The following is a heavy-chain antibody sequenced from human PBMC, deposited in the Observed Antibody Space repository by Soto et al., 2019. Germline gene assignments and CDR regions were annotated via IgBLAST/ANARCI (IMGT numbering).Heavy chain of an antibody. J-gene: IGHJ5*02. CDR1: GVSIHNSHSF. V-gene: IGHV4-39*02. CDR2: VYHSGGS. Sequence: SETLSLTCAVSGVSIHNSHSFWGWIRQPPGKGLEFIGSVYHSGGSYYNPSLKGRVTISVDTSNNQISLRVNSVTAADTAVYYCGRVVEGATRHTDSDSWGQGMLVNVS. CDR3: GRVVEGATRHTDSDS. D-gene: IGHD2-15*01.